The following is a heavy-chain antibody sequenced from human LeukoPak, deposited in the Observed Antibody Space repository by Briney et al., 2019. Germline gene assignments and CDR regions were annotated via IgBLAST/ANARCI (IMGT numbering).Heavy chain of an antibody. V-gene: IGHV1-2*02. CDR2: ISPNSGGT. Sequence: GASVKVSCKASGYTFTGYYMHWVRQAPGQGLEWMGWISPNSGGTNYAQKFQGRVTMTRDTSISTAYMELSRLRSDDTAVYYCARAGITYYDYVWGSTGRDYWGQGTLVTVSS. CDR3: ARAGITYYDYVWGSTGRDY. CDR1: GYTFTGYY. J-gene: IGHJ4*02. D-gene: IGHD3-16*01.